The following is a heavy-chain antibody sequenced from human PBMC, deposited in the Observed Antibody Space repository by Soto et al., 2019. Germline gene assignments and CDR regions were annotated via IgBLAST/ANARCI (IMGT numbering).Heavy chain of an antibody. V-gene: IGHV1-69*01. CDR1: GDTFKNCV. Sequence: QVQVVQSGVEVRRPGSSVKVSCKASGDTFKNCVISWVRQAPGQGLEWMGVIIPLFGTTDFAQRFQGRLTITTDESTTTAYMELSRLRSEDTATYSCAAELGFGKLSVVWGQGTTVIVSS. D-gene: IGHD3-10*01. CDR3: AAELGFGKLSVV. J-gene: IGHJ6*02. CDR2: IIPLFGTT.